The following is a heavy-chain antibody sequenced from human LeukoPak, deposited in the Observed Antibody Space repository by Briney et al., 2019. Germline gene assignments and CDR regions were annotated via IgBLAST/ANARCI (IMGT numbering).Heavy chain of an antibody. D-gene: IGHD1/OR15-1a*01. V-gene: IGHV1-8*02. CDR1: GYTFTGYY. CDR3: ARADQQFDY. J-gene: IGHJ4*02. CDR2: MSPNSGDT. Sequence: ASVKVSCKASGYTFTGYYMHWVRQATGQRPEWMGWMSPNSGDTGYAQKFQGRVTMTRNTSISTAYMELSSLRSEDTAVYYCARADQQFDYWGQGTLVTVSS.